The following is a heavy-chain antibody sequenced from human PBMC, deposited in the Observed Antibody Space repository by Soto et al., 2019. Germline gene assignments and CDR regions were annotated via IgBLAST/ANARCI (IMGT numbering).Heavy chain of an antibody. D-gene: IGHD2-21*01. CDR1: GAALNSGDYY. J-gene: IGHJ5*02. Sequence: LSETPSLTCSVSGAALNSGDYYWSWIRQVPGKGLEWIGHIYVTGAVDYNPSLRDRITISQDTSERQFSLNLRLVTAADTAVYYCARLRIATNTYKWFDPWGQGTLVTVSS. CDR3: ARLRIATNTYKWFDP. CDR2: IYVTGAV. V-gene: IGHV4-31*03.